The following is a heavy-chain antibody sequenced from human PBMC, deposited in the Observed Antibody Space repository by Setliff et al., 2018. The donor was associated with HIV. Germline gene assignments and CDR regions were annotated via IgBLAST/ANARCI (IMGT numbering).Heavy chain of an antibody. D-gene: IGHD3-16*01. J-gene: IGHJ5*02. CDR1: GGSIGSSSYY. CDR2: VYHSGKT. CDR3: AKHDFGEGSCFDP. V-gene: IGHV4-39*01. Sequence: SETLSLTCTVSGGSIGSSSYYWGWIRQPPGKGPEWIGSVYHSGKTYYNPSLKSRVTMSADTSKNQISLMLRSMTAADTAVYYCAKHDFGEGSCFDPWGQGSLVTVSS.